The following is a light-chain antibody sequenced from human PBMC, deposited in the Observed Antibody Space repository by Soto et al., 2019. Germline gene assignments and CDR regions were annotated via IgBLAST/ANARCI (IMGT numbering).Light chain of an antibody. J-gene: IGLJ2*01. CDR3: SSYSSATTVV. Sequence: QSALTQPASVSGSPGQSITISCTGTSSDIGYYNMVSWYQQLPGKVPNLMIYDVTNRPSGVSNRFSGSKSGTTASLTISGLQAEDEADYYCSSYSSATTVVFGGGTKLTVL. CDR2: DVT. V-gene: IGLV2-14*03. CDR1: SSDIGYYNM.